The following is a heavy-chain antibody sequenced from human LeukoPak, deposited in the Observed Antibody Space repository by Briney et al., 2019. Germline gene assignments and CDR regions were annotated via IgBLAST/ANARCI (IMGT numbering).Heavy chain of an antibody. J-gene: IGHJ3*02. CDR3: AKDLGSYFHAFDI. Sequence: GGSLRLSCAASGFTFSNYWMSWVRQSPGKGLEWVAKIKQDESEIYYVDSVKGRFTISRDNAKNSLYLQMNSLRAEDTAVYYCAKDLGSYFHAFDIWGQGTMVTVSS. V-gene: IGHV3-7*03. CDR2: IKQDESEI. CDR1: GFTFSNYW. D-gene: IGHD1-26*01.